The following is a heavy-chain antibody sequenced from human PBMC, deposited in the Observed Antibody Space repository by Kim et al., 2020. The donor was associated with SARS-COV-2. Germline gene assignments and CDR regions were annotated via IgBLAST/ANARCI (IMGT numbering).Heavy chain of an antibody. D-gene: IGHD4-17*01. V-gene: IGHV3-9*03. CDR3: AKEGVTNYGMDV. Sequence: GYADSVKGRFTISRDNAKNSLYLQMNSLRAEDMALYYCAKEGVTNYGMDVWGQGTTVTVSS. J-gene: IGHJ6*02.